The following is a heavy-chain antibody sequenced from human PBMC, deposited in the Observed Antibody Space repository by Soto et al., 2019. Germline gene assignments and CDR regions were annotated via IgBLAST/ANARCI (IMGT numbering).Heavy chain of an antibody. Sequence: ASVKVSCKASEYRFSGYYIHWARQAPGQGLESMGWINPTSGVAEYAPKFQGWVTMTRDTSINTAYMELTRLTSNNTAVYYCAREGRLYGAVYFFDYWGQGTLVTVSS. CDR2: INPTSGVA. J-gene: IGHJ4*02. V-gene: IGHV1-2*04. CDR3: AREGRLYGAVYFFDY. D-gene: IGHD2-8*02. CDR1: EYRFSGYY.